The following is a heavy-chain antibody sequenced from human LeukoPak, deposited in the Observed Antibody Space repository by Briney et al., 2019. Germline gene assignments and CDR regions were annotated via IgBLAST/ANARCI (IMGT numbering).Heavy chain of an antibody. J-gene: IGHJ5*02. Sequence: KTSETLSLTCTVSGGSISSYYWSWIRQPPGKGLEWIGYIYYSGSTNYNPSLKSRVTISVDTSKNQFSLKLSSVTAVDTAVCYCARAGYDTYYDILTGYQANWFDPWGQGTLVTVSS. CDR2: IYYSGST. V-gene: IGHV4-59*01. CDR3: ARAGYDTYYDILTGYQANWFDP. D-gene: IGHD3-9*01. CDR1: GGSISSYY.